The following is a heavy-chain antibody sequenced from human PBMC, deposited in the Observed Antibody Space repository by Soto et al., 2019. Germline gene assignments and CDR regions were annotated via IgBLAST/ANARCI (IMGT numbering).Heavy chain of an antibody. CDR3: ARNPFNFGMDV. J-gene: IGHJ6*02. V-gene: IGHV3-48*03. CDR2: ISSSGSTI. CDR1: AFTFSSYE. Sequence: GGSLRLSCAPAAFTFSSYEMNWVRQAPGKGLEWVSYISSSGSTIYYADSVKGRFTISRDNAKNSLYLQMNSLRAEDTAVYYCARNPFNFGMDVWGRGTTVTVSS. D-gene: IGHD1-1*01.